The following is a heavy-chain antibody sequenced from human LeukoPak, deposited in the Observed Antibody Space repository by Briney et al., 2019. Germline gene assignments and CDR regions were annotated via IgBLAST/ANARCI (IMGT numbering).Heavy chain of an antibody. CDR2: IRGTGDST. CDR1: GFTVSSNY. D-gene: IGHD1-26*01. Sequence: GGSLRLSCAASGFTVSSNYMSWVRQAPGKGLEWVSGIRGTGDSTYYADSVKGRFTISRDNSKSKLYLQMNSLRAEDTAIYYCARDPIGDNWFDPWGQGTLVTVSS. J-gene: IGHJ5*02. CDR3: ARDPIGDNWFDP. V-gene: IGHV3-23*01.